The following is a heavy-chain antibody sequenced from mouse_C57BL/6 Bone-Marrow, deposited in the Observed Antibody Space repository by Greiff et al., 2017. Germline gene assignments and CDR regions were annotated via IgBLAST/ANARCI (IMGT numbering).Heavy chain of an antibody. CDR3: ASYSNYGWFAY. CDR1: GFSLTSYG. CDR2: IWSGGST. V-gene: IGHV2-2*01. Sequence: VQLQQSGPGLVQPSQSLSITCTVSGFSLTSYGVHWVRQSPGKGLEWLGVIWSGGSTDYNAAFISSLSISKDNSKSQVFFKMNSLQADDTAIYYCASYSNYGWFAYWGQGTLVTVSA. J-gene: IGHJ3*01. D-gene: IGHD2-5*01.